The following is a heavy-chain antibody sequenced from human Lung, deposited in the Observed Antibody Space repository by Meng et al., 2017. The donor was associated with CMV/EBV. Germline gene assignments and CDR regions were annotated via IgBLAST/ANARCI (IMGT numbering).Heavy chain of an antibody. CDR1: GYSFTSYG. CDR2: ISTNNGNT. Sequence: ASLKVFCKASGYSFTSYGISWVRQAPGQGLEWMGWISTNNGNTIYAQKLQDRVTMTRDTSTSTAYMELRSLRSDDTAVYYCARDMYGSGSYYYGMDVWGQGTTVXVSS. D-gene: IGHD3-10*01. V-gene: IGHV1-18*01. J-gene: IGHJ6*02. CDR3: ARDMYGSGSYYYGMDV.